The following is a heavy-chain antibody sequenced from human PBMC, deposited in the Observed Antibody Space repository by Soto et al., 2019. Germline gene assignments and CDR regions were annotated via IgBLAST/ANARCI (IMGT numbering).Heavy chain of an antibody. CDR1: GYTFTSYY. CDR2: INPSGGST. CDR3: ARFSCGYYDSSGLYY. Sequence: GASVKVSCKASGYTFTSYYMHWVRQAPGQGLEWMGIINPSGGSTSYAQKFQGRVTMTRDTSTSTVYMELSSLRSEDTAVYYCARFSCGYYDSSGLYYCGQGTLVTVSA. J-gene: IGHJ4*02. D-gene: IGHD3-22*01. V-gene: IGHV1-46*01.